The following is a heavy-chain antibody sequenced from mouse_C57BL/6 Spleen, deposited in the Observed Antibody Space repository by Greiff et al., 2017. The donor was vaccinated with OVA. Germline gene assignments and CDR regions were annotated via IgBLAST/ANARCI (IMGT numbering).Heavy chain of an antibody. Sequence: EVMLVESEGGLVQPGSSMKLSCTASGFTFSDYYMAWVRQVPEKGLEWVANINYDGSSTYYLDSLKSRFIISRDNAKNILYLQMSSLKSEDTATYFCARENYSNSFDYWGQGTTLTVSS. J-gene: IGHJ2*01. D-gene: IGHD2-5*01. V-gene: IGHV5-16*01. CDR3: ARENYSNSFDY. CDR1: GFTFSDYY. CDR2: INYDGSST.